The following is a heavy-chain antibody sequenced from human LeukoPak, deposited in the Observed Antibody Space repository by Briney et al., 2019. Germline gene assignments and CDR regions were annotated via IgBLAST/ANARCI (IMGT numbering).Heavy chain of an antibody. J-gene: IGHJ4*02. Sequence: SVKVSCKASGGTFSSYAISWVRQAPGQGLEWMGRIIPIFGTANYAQKFQGRVTITTDGSTSTAYMELSSLRSEDTAVYYCVSRYCTNGVCAEDYWGQGTLVTVSS. CDR3: VSRYCTNGVCAEDY. CDR2: IIPIFGTA. D-gene: IGHD2-8*01. V-gene: IGHV1-69*05. CDR1: GGTFSSYA.